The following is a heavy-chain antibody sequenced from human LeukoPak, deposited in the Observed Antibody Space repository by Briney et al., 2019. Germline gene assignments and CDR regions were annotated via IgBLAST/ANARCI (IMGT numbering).Heavy chain of an antibody. D-gene: IGHD5-24*01. Sequence: PGGSLRLSCAASGFMLSSTWMHWVRQAPGKGLVWVSRINSDATSTSYADSVRGRFTISRDDAKNTMYLQMNSLRVEDTAVYYCAKGPKLGDGFHCDYWGQGTLVTVSS. CDR1: GFMLSSTW. J-gene: IGHJ4*02. V-gene: IGHV3-74*01. CDR2: INSDATST. CDR3: AKGPKLGDGFHCDY.